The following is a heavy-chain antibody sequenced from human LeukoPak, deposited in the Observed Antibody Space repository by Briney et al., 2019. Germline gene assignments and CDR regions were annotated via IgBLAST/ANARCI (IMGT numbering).Heavy chain of an antibody. CDR1: GGSFSGYY. CDR2: INHSGST. D-gene: IGHD3-22*01. Sequence: SETLSLTCAVYGGSFSGYYWSWIRQPPGKGLEWIGEINHSGSTNYNPSLKSRVTISVDTSKNQFSLKLSSVTAADTAVYYCARDSYYDKALDAFDIWGQGTMVTVSS. CDR3: ARDSYYDKALDAFDI. J-gene: IGHJ3*02. V-gene: IGHV4-34*01.